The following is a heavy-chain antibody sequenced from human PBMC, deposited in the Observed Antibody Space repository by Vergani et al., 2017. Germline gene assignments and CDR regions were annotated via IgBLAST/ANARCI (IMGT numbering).Heavy chain of an antibody. Sequence: QVQLVQSGAEVGKPGASVKISCKASGYTFTAYYIHWVRQAPEQVLEWVGVISPDGFSTLYAQKFQGRVTITRDTSTSTVNVEVTSLRSDDTAVYYCATAPPLTGFFDYWGQGTLVTVSS. J-gene: IGHJ4*02. CDR3: ATAPPLTGFFDY. D-gene: IGHD3-9*01. CDR2: ISPDGFST. V-gene: IGHV1-46*03. CDR1: GYTFTAYY.